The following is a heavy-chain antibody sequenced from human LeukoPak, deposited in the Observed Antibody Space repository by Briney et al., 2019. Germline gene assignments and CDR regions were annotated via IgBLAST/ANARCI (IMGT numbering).Heavy chain of an antibody. CDR3: TTLSLLGDRVDY. Sequence: GGSLRLSCAASGFTFSNAWMNWVRQAPGKGLEWVGRIKSKTDGGTTDYAAPVKGRFVTSRDDSKNTLYLQMNSLKTEDTAVYYCTTLSLLGDRVDYWGQGTLVTVSS. CDR1: GFTFSNAW. J-gene: IGHJ4*02. CDR2: IKSKTDGGTT. V-gene: IGHV3-15*01. D-gene: IGHD3-16*01.